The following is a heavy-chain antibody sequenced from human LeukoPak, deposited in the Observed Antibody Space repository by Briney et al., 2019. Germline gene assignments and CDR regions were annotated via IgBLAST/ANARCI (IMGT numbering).Heavy chain of an antibody. CDR1: GFTFSSYA. Sequence: GGSLRLSCAASGFTFSSYAMSWVRQAPGKGLEWVSAISVSGGSTYYADSVKGRFTISRDNSKNTLYLQMNSLRAEDTAVYYCAKGRIAVGTGYFGYWGQGTLVTVSS. CDR2: ISVSGGST. J-gene: IGHJ4*02. CDR3: AKGRIAVGTGYFGY. D-gene: IGHD6-19*01. V-gene: IGHV3-23*01.